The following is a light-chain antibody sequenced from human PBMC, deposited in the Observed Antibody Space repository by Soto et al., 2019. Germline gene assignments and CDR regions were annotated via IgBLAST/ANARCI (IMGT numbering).Light chain of an antibody. CDR1: QGVSSY. V-gene: IGKV3-20*01. CDR3: QQFGSSLT. CDR2: GTS. J-gene: IGKJ4*01. Sequence: EIVLTQSPATLSLSPGERATLSCRASQGVSSYLAWYQQKPGQAPRLLIYGTSSRATGIPDRFSGGGSGTDFTLAISRLEPEDFAVYYCQQFGSSLTFGGGTKVDIK.